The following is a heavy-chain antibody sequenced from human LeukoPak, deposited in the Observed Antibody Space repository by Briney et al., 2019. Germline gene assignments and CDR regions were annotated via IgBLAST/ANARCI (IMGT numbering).Heavy chain of an antibody. CDR2: IRYDGSNK. CDR1: RFTFRSYG. D-gene: IGHD4-11*01. J-gene: IGHJ4*02. CDR3: AAMTTVTNTLDY. Sequence: PGGSLGLYCAASRFTFRSYGMHWVRQAPGKGLEWVAFIRYDGSNKYYADSVKGRFTISRDNSKNTLYLQMNSLRAEDTAVYYCAAMTTVTNTLDYWGQGTLVTVSS. V-gene: IGHV3-30*02.